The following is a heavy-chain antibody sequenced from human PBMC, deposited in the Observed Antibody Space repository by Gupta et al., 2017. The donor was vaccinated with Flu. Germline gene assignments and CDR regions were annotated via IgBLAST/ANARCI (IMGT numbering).Heavy chain of an antibody. V-gene: IGHV4-4*02. J-gene: IGHJ5*02. Sequence: QVNLQESGPGLVKPSGTLSLTCAVSGDSITSSDWWSWVRQPPGKGLEWIGDSYHTGATNKNPSLGGRVSIAVDKTNNQFSLQLGSVTAADTAVYFCARHYYDSTSYYPNWFDTWGPGTLVIVSS. CDR2: SYHTGAT. CDR1: GDSITSSDW. D-gene: IGHD3-22*01. CDR3: ARHYYDSTSYYPNWFDT.